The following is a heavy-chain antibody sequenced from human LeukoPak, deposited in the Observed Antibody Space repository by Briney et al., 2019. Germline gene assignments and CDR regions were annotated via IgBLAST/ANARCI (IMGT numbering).Heavy chain of an antibody. CDR3: ARELVRGSSDYYGMDV. CDR1: GGSISSGGYY. CDR2: IYYSGST. Sequence: SETLSLTCTVSGGSISSGGYYWSWIRQHPGKGLEWIGYIYYSGSTYYNPSLKSRVTISVDTSKNQFSLKLSSVTAADTAVYYCARELVRGSSDYYGMDVWGQGTTVTVSS. D-gene: IGHD1-26*01. V-gene: IGHV4-31*03. J-gene: IGHJ6*02.